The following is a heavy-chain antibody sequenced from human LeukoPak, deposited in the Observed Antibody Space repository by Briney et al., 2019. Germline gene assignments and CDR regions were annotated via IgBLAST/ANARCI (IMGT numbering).Heavy chain of an antibody. J-gene: IGHJ4*02. CDR1: GFTFSSYG. CDR2: ISYDGSNK. CDR3: AKEGSYGYWYFDY. D-gene: IGHD5-18*01. V-gene: IGHV3-30*18. Sequence: GGSLRLSCAASGFTFSSYGMHWVRQAPGKGLEWVAVISYDGSNKYYADSVKGRFTISRDNSKNTLYLQMNSLRAEDTAVYYCAKEGSYGYWYFDYWGQGTLVTISS.